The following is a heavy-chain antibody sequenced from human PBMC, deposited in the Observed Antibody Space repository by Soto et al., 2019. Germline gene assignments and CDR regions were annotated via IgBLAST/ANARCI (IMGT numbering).Heavy chain of an antibody. CDR2: IYSGGGT. J-gene: IGHJ4*02. CDR1: LFIVSDNY. V-gene: IGHV3-66*01. Sequence: EVRLVQSGGGLVQPGGSLRLSCAASLFIVSDNYMSWVRQAPGKGLEWVSLIYSGGGTDYAECVKGRFTISRDNSKNTLYLQMNRQKAEDTGIYYCATRMTTAPYWGQGTVVTVSS. D-gene: IGHD4-17*01. CDR3: ATRMTTAPY.